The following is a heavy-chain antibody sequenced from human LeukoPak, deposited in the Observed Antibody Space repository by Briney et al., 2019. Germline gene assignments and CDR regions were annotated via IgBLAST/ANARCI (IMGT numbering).Heavy chain of an antibody. CDR3: ARVRSVWAATPYWFDP. D-gene: IGHD2-15*01. Sequence: SETLSLTCAVSGGSISSDNYYWSWIRQPAGKGLEWIGRIYMNVNTNYNPSLKSRVTISVDTSKNQFSLKLSSVTAADTAIYYCARVRSVWAATPYWFDPCGQGTLVTVSS. CDR1: GGSISSDNYY. V-gene: IGHV4-61*02. J-gene: IGHJ5*02. CDR2: IYMNVNT.